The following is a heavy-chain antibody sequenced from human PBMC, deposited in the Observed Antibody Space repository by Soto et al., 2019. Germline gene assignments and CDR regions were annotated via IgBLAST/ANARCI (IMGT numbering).Heavy chain of an antibody. CDR1: GYTFTNYD. CDR3: VTGARSGWDTGVY. CDR2: MSPNSGNT. J-gene: IGHJ4*02. D-gene: IGHD6-19*01. V-gene: IGHV1-8*01. Sequence: QVQLVQTGAEVKKPGASVKVSCQTSGYTFTNYDINWVRQAAGQGLEWMGWMSPNSGNTSYAQIFQGRVSMTRDTSISTAYMELSSLRSEDTAVYYCVTGARSGWDTGVYWGQGTLVTVSS.